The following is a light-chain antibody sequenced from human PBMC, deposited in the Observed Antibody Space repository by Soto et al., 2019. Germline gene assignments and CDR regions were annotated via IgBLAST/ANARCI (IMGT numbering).Light chain of an antibody. V-gene: IGLV2-14*01. CDR3: NSYRTVSTYV. Sequence: QSALTQPASVSGSPGQSITIACTGTSSDIGGYNFVSWYQQHPGKAPKLLIYDVVNRTSGVSNRFSGSKSGNTASLTISGLQAEDEAHYYCNSYRTVSTYVFGTGTKLTVL. CDR2: DVV. CDR1: SSDIGGYNF. J-gene: IGLJ1*01.